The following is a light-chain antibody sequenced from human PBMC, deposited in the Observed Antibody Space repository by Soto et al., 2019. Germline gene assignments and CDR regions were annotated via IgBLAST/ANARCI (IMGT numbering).Light chain of an antibody. CDR1: SSDIGPYNY. J-gene: IGLJ1*01. Sequence: QSALTQPASVSGSPGQSITISCTGTSSDIGPYNYVSWYQQHPGRAPKLMIYDVSFRPSGVSNRFSGAKSGNTAPLTISGLQAEDEADYYCSSYTGSSSLTVFGTGTKLTVL. V-gene: IGLV2-14*01. CDR2: DVS. CDR3: SSYTGSSSLTV.